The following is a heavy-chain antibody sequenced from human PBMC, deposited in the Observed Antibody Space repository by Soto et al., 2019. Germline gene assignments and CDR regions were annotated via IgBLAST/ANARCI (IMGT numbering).Heavy chain of an antibody. J-gene: IGHJ5*02. D-gene: IGHD3-22*01. Sequence: PGGSLRLSCAASGFTFSSYGMHWVRQAPGKGLEWVAVISYDGSNKYYADSVKGRFTISRDNSKNTLYLQMNSLRAEDTAVYYCAKGTYDSSGNWFDPWGQGTLVTVSS. V-gene: IGHV3-30*18. CDR2: ISYDGSNK. CDR1: GFTFSSYG. CDR3: AKGTYDSSGNWFDP.